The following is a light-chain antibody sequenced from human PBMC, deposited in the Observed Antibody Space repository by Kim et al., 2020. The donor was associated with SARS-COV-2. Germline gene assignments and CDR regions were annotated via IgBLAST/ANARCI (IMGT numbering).Light chain of an antibody. V-gene: IGLV3-21*04. Sequence: SYELTQPPSVSLAPGKTARITCGGNNIGGKSVHWYQQKPGQAPVMVIYYDSDRPSGIPERISGSNSGDTATLTISRVEAGDEADYYCQVWDTVSDQPVFG. CDR1: NIGGKS. CDR3: QVWDTVSDQPV. J-gene: IGLJ3*02. CDR2: YDS.